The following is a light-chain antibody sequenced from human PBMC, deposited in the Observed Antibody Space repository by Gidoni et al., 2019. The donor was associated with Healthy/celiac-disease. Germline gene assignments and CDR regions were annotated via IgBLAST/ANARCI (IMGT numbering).Light chain of an antibody. V-gene: IGLV3-21*02. CDR3: QVWDSSSDSVV. CDR1: NIGSKS. J-gene: IGLJ2*01. CDR2: YDS. Sequence: SYWLTQPPSVSVAPGQTARITCGGHNIGSKSVHWYQQKPGQAPVLVVYYDSDRPSGIPERFSGSNSGNTATLTISRVEAGDEADYYCQVWDSSSDSVVFGGGTKLTVL.